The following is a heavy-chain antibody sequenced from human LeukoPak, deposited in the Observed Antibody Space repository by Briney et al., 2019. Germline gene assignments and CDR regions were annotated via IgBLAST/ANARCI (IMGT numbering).Heavy chain of an antibody. Sequence: PGRSLRLSRAASGFILKKYGMHWVRQAPGKGREWVAVIWYVGSYEDYGDSVKGRFSNSRDNSKNTVYLQMNSLRAEDTAVYYCAKDYIRIGSSGLRTGAFDIWGQGTRVTVSS. D-gene: IGHD3/OR15-3a*01. J-gene: IGHJ3*02. V-gene: IGHV3-33*06. CDR1: GFILKKYG. CDR3: AKDYIRIGSSGLRTGAFDI. CDR2: IWYVGSYE.